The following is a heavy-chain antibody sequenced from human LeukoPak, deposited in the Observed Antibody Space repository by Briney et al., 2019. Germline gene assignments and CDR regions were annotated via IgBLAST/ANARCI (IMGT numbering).Heavy chain of an antibody. CDR3: AREYGEYSYGYDAFDI. CDR2: INPSGGST. Sequence: ASVKVSCKASGYTFTSYYMHWVRQAPGQGLEWMGIINPSGGSTSYAQKFQGRVTMTRDTSTSTVYMELSSLRSEDTAVYYCAREYGEYSYGYDAFDIWGQGTMVTVSS. CDR1: GYTFTSYY. D-gene: IGHD5-18*01. V-gene: IGHV1-46*01. J-gene: IGHJ3*02.